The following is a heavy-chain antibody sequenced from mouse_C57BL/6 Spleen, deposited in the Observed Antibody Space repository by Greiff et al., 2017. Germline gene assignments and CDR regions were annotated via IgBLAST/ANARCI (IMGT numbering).Heavy chain of an antibody. V-gene: IGHV8-12*01. Sequence: VKLMESGPGILQSSQTLSLTCSFSGFSLSTSGMGVSWIRQPSGKGLEWLAHIYWDDDKRYNPSLKSRLIISKDTSRNQVCLKITSVDTADTATYYCARSSSTYFDYWGQGTTLTVSS. CDR2: IYWDDDK. CDR1: GFSLSTSGMG. J-gene: IGHJ2*01. D-gene: IGHD1-1*01. CDR3: ARSSSTYFDY.